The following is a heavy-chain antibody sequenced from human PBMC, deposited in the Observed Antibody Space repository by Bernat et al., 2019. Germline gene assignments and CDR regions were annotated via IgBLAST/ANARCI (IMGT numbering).Heavy chain of an antibody. J-gene: IGHJ6*02. CDR3: VRDGAALYYYHGMDV. CDR1: GFTFSDHS. Sequence: VQLVESGGGVVQPGRSLRLSCVASGFTFSDHSLHWVRQAPGKGLEWVAVVSYDGRNKYYADSVQARFIISRDDSENTLYLQMDSLKSEDTAVYYCVRDGAALYYYHGMDVWGRGTTVTVSS. CDR2: VSYDGRNK. D-gene: IGHD6-25*01. V-gene: IGHV3-30*04.